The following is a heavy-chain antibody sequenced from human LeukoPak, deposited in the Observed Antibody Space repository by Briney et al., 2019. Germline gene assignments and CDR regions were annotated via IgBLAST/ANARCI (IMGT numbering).Heavy chain of an antibody. Sequence: GEPLPIPSQGAGYSFTSYWITWGRRLPGPGRECMGSIDPSDSYTNYSPSLQGHVTISADKSISTAYLQWSSLKASDSAMYYCARHLSGVDAFDIWGQGTMVTVSS. D-gene: IGHD7-27*01. CDR1: GYSFTSYW. V-gene: IGHV5-10-1*01. J-gene: IGHJ3*02. CDR2: IDPSDSYT. CDR3: ARHLSGVDAFDI.